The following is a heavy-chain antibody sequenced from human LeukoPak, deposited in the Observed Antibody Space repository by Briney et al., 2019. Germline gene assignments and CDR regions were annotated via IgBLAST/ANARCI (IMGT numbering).Heavy chain of an antibody. D-gene: IGHD3-3*01. V-gene: IGHV1-2*02. CDR3: ARDYDTRFDH. CDR1: GYTFTGYY. J-gene: IGHJ4*02. CDR2: INPNSGGT. Sequence: ASVKVSCKASGYTFTGYYMNWVRQAPGQGLEWMGWINPNSGGTKYVQKFQGRVTMTRGTSTSTAYMELSRLRSDDTAVYYCARDYDTRFDHWGQGTLVTVSS.